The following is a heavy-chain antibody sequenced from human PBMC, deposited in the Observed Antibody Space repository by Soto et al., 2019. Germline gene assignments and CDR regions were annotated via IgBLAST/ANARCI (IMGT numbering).Heavy chain of an antibody. J-gene: IGHJ6*02. Sequence: SGGSLRLSCAASGFTFDDYGMSWVRQAPGKGLEWVSGINWNGGSTGYADSVKGRFTISRDNAKNSLYLQMNSLRAEDTALYYCARPRIYGSGSYYPMDVWGQGTTVTVSS. CDR2: INWNGGST. V-gene: IGHV3-20*04. D-gene: IGHD3-10*01. CDR3: ARPRIYGSGSYYPMDV. CDR1: GFTFDDYG.